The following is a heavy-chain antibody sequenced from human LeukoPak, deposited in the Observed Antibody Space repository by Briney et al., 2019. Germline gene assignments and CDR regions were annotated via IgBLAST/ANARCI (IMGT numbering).Heavy chain of an antibody. CDR2: ISAYNGNT. CDR1: VYTFTSYG. D-gene: IGHD3-10*01. J-gene: IGHJ4*02. V-gene: IGHV1-18*01. CDR3: ARDGGGFGELPFVY. Sequence: ASVKVSCKASVYTFTSYGISWVRQAPGQGLEWMGWISAYNGNTNYAQKLQGRVTMTTDTSTSTAYMELRSLRSDDTAVYYCARDGGGFGELPFVYWGQGTLVTVSS.